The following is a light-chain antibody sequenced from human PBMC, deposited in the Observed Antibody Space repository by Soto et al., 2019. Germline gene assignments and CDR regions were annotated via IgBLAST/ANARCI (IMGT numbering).Light chain of an antibody. CDR1: SSDVGGYNY. V-gene: IGLV2-11*01. Sequence: QSVLAQPRSVSGSPGQSVTISCTGTSSDVGGYNYVSWYQQHPGKAPKLMIYDVSQRPSGVPDRLSGSKSGNTASLTISGLQAEDEADYYCCSYAGSYTLYVFGTGTKATVL. J-gene: IGLJ1*01. CDR2: DVS. CDR3: CSYAGSYTLYV.